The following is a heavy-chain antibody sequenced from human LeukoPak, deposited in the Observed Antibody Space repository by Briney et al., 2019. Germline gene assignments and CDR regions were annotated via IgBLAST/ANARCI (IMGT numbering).Heavy chain of an antibody. D-gene: IGHD3-22*01. V-gene: IGHV1-2*02. J-gene: IGHJ6*03. CDR2: INPNSGGT. Sequence: ASVKVSCKASGYTFTGYYMHWVRQAPGQGLEWMGWINPNSGGTNYAQKFQGRVTMTRDTSISTAYMELSRLRSDDTAVYYCARVQADSSGYYYGYYYYMDVWGKGTTVTISS. CDR3: ARVQADSSGYYYGYYYYMDV. CDR1: GYTFTGYY.